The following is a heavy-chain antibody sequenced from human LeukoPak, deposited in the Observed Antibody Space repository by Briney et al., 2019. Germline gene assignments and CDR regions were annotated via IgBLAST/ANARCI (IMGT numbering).Heavy chain of an antibody. CDR1: GGSFSGYY. CDR2: INHSGST. D-gene: IGHD4-17*01. CDR3: ARATTTVTTFDY. J-gene: IGHJ4*02. Sequence: SETLSLTCAVYGGSFSGYYWSWIRQPPGKGLEWIGEINHSGSTNYNPSLKSRVTISVDRSKNQFSLKLSSVTAADTAVYYCARATTTVTTFDYWGQGTLVTVSS. V-gene: IGHV4-34*01.